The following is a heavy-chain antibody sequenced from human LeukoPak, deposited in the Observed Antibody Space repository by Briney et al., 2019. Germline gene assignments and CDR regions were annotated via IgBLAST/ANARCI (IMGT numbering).Heavy chain of an antibody. CDR3: ARTVPDIVVVPAATYGFLYNWFDP. D-gene: IGHD2-2*01. Sequence: GESLKISFKGSGYRFTSYWIGWVRPMPGKGLEWMGIIYPGDSDTRYSPSFQGQVTISADKSISTAYLQWSSLKASDTAMYYCARTVPDIVVVPAATYGFLYNWFDPWGQGTLVTVSS. J-gene: IGHJ5*02. CDR2: IYPGDSDT. V-gene: IGHV5-51*01. CDR1: GYRFTSYW.